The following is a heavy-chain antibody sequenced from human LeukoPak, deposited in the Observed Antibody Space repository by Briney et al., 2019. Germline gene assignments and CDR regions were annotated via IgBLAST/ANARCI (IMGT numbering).Heavy chain of an antibody. CDR2: ITGGGGST. Sequence: GGSLRLSCAASGVTFSSYGMSWVRQAPGKGLEWVSGITGGGGSTYYADSVKGRFTISRDNSKNTVYLQMNSLRVEDTAVYYCAKAANWGASWFFDLWGRGTLVTVSS. D-gene: IGHD7-27*01. J-gene: IGHJ2*01. CDR1: GVTFSSYG. CDR3: AKAANWGASWFFDL. V-gene: IGHV3-23*01.